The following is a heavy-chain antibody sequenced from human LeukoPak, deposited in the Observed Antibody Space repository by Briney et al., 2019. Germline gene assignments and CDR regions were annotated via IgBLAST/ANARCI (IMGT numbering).Heavy chain of an antibody. J-gene: IGHJ4*02. CDR2: IYSSGST. V-gene: IGHV3-66*01. CDR1: GGSIDITNY. Sequence: GTLSLTCGVSGGSIDITNYWSWVRQAPGKGLEWLSIIYSSGSTYYADSVKGRFTISRDNSKNTLYLQMNSLRAEDTALYYCAREALGGGGYWGQGTLVTVSS. D-gene: IGHD3-10*01. CDR3: AREALGGGGY.